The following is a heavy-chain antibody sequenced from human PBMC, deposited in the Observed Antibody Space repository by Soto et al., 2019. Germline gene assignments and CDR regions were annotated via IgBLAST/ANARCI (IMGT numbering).Heavy chain of an antibody. V-gene: IGHV4-59*08. Sequence: SETLSLTCTVSGGSISSYYWSWIRQPPGKGLEWIGYIYYSGSTNYNPSLKSRVTISVDTSKNQFSLKLSSVTAADTAVYYCARLSDIVVVVAMDVWGKGTTVTVSS. CDR3: ARLSDIVVVVAMDV. CDR1: GGSISSYY. CDR2: IYYSGST. J-gene: IGHJ6*04. D-gene: IGHD2-15*01.